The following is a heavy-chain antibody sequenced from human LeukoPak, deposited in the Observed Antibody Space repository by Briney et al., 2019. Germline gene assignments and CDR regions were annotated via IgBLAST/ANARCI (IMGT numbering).Heavy chain of an antibody. J-gene: IGHJ4*02. CDR3: AKDLTPSGSIDF. D-gene: IGHD3-10*01. CDR1: GFTFSSYD. CDR2: ISGSGVST. Sequence: GGSLRLSCAVSGFTFSSYDMSWVRQAPGKGLEWVSGISGSGVSTYYADSVKGRFTISRDNSKNTLYLQMNSLRAEDTAVYYCAKDLTPSGSIDFWGQGTLVTVSS. V-gene: IGHV3-23*01.